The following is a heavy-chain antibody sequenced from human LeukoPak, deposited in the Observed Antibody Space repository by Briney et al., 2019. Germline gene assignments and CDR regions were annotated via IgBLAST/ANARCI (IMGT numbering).Heavy chain of an antibody. Sequence: PGGSLRLSCAASGFTFSGHWMSWVRQAPGKGLEWVANINQGGSDKYYVDSVKGRFTISRDNANNLLYLQMNSLRGEDTAVYYCTRERPRAEDDWGQGTLVTVSS. V-gene: IGHV3-7*01. J-gene: IGHJ4*02. CDR2: INQGGSDK. D-gene: IGHD1-14*01. CDR1: GFTFSGHW. CDR3: TRERPRAEDD.